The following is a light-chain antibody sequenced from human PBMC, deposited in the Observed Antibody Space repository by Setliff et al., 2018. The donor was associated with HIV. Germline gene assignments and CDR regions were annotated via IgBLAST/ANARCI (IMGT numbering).Light chain of an antibody. CDR1: SSDIGAYNY. Sequence: QSALARPASVSGSPGQSITISCTGTSSDIGAYNYVSWYQQHPGKAPKVMIYDVRKRPSGVSNRFSGSKSGNTASLTISGLQAEDEAAYYCSSYVNINTLVFGTGTRSPS. CDR2: DVR. J-gene: IGLJ1*01. V-gene: IGLV2-14*03. CDR3: SSYVNINTLV.